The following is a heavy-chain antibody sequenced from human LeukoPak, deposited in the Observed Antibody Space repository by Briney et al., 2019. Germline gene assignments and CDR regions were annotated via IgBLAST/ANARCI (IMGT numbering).Heavy chain of an antibody. J-gene: IGHJ5*02. Sequence: ASVKVSCKASGYTFTGYYMHWVRQAPGQGPEWMGWINPNSGGTNYAQKFQGRVTMTRDTSISTAYMELSRLRSDDTAVYYCARAGYCSSTTCYDWFDPWGQGTLVTVSS. D-gene: IGHD2-2*03. V-gene: IGHV1-2*02. CDR3: ARAGYCSSTTCYDWFDP. CDR2: INPNSGGT. CDR1: GYTFTGYY.